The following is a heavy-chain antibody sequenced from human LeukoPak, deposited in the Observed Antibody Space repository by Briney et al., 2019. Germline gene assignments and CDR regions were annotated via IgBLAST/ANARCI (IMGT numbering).Heavy chain of an antibody. CDR2: FDPEDGET. CDR3: ATANDYSNSDFDY. CDR1: GYTLTELS. Sequence: GPSVKVSCKVSGYTLTELSMHWVRQAPGKGLVWMGGFDPEDGETIYAQKFQGRVTMTEDTSTDTAYMELSSLRSEDTAVYYCATANDYSNSDFDYWGQGTLVTVSS. D-gene: IGHD4-11*01. V-gene: IGHV1-24*01. J-gene: IGHJ4*02.